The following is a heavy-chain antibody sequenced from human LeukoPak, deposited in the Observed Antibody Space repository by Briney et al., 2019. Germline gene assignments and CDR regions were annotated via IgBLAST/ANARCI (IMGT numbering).Heavy chain of an antibody. Sequence: SETLSLTCTVSGGSISPYYWSWIRQPPGKGLEWIGYVYYSGSTTYNPSLKSRVTISVDMSKNQFSLKLSSVTAADTAVYYCARQSGWYYFDYWGQGTLVTVSS. CDR1: GGSISPYY. D-gene: IGHD6-19*01. CDR2: VYYSGST. V-gene: IGHV4-59*08. CDR3: ARQSGWYYFDY. J-gene: IGHJ4*02.